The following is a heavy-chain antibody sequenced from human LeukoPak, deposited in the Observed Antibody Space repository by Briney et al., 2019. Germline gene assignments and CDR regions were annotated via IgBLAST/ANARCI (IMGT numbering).Heavy chain of an antibody. CDR1: GFTFSSYA. J-gene: IGHJ6*01. V-gene: IGHV3-30*18. CDR2: ISYDGSTK. CDR3: AKDLSYGMDV. Sequence: PGGSLRLSCAASGFTFSSYAMHWVRQAPGKGLEWVAVISYDGSTKYYADSVKGRFTISRDNSKNTLYLQMNSLRAEDTAVYYCAKDLSYGMDVWGQGTTVTVSS. D-gene: IGHD3-9*01.